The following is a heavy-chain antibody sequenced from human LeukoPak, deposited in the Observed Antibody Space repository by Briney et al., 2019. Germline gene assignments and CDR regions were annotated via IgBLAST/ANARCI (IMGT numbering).Heavy chain of an antibody. CDR1: GFTFSSYA. J-gene: IGHJ6*02. V-gene: IGHV3-23*01. CDR2: ISGSGGST. Sequence: GGSLRLSCAASGFTFSSYAMSWVRQAPGKGLEWVSAISGSGGSTYYADSVKGRFTISRDNSKNTLYLQMNSLRAEDTAVYYCAKGSRITDCYYGMDVWGQGTTVTVSS. CDR3: AKGSRITDCYYGMDV.